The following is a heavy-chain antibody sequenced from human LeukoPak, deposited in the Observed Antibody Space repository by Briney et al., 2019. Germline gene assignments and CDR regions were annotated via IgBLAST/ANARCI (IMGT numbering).Heavy chain of an antibody. CDR1: GFTFRSYW. V-gene: IGHV3-7*01. CDR3: ARDRDSGSYHRVIDY. Sequence: PGGSLRLSCAASGFTFRSYWMSWVRQAPGKGLEWVANIKQDGSEKHYVDSVKGRFTISRDNAKKSMYLQMNSLRAEDTAVYYCARDRDSGSYHRVIDYWGQGTLVTVSS. J-gene: IGHJ4*02. D-gene: IGHD1-26*01. CDR2: IKQDGSEK.